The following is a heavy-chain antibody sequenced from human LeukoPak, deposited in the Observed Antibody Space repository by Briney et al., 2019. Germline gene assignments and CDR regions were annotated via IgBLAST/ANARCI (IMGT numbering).Heavy chain of an antibody. D-gene: IGHD1-20*01. CDR3: NTFNWNSPFDY. V-gene: IGHV3-15*01. Sequence: GGSLRLSCTASGFTFSDAWVTWVRQAPGKGLEWVGRIRSKTSGGTTDYAVPVNGRFTIPRDDSKNTIFLQMNSLKTEDTAVYYCNTFNWNSPFDYWGQGTLVTVSS. J-gene: IGHJ4*02. CDR2: IRSKTSGGTT. CDR1: GFTFSDAW.